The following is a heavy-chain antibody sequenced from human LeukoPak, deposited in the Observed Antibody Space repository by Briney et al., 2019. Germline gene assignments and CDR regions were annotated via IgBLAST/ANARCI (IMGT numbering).Heavy chain of an antibody. CDR2: IIPIFGTA. V-gene: IGHV1-69*13. CDR3: ARSPPYCSSTSCYAPPFDY. Sequence: GASVKVSCKASGGTFSSYAISWVRQAPGQGLEWMGGIIPIFGTANYAQKFQGRVTITADGSTSSAYMELSSLRSEDTAVYYCARSPPYCSSTSCYAPPFDYWGQGTLVTVSS. CDR1: GGTFSSYA. D-gene: IGHD2-2*01. J-gene: IGHJ4*02.